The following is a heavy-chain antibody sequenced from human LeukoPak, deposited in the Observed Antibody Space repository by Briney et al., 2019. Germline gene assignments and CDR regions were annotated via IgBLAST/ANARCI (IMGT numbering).Heavy chain of an antibody. V-gene: IGHV3-23*01. CDR2: IAYSGADT. Sequence: GGSLRLSCAASGFTFSAHALTWVRQAPGKGLEWVSTIAYSGADTYYADSVKGRFTISRDNSKNTLYLQMNSLRAEDTAAYYCAKDSATTVTSVDYWGQGTLVTVSS. CDR1: GFTFSAHA. J-gene: IGHJ4*02. D-gene: IGHD4-17*01. CDR3: AKDSATTVTSVDY.